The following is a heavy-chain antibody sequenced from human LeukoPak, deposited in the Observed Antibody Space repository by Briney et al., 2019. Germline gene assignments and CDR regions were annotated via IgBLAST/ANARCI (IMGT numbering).Heavy chain of an antibody. Sequence: ASVKVSCKASGGTFSSYAISWVRQAPGQGLEWMGGIIPIFGTANYAQKFQGRVTITADESTSTAYMELSSLRSEDTAVYYCARARGVYDSYYYYYYGMDVWGQGTTVTVSS. V-gene: IGHV1-69*13. J-gene: IGHJ6*02. CDR2: IIPIFGTA. CDR1: GGTFSSYA. D-gene: IGHD5/OR15-5a*01. CDR3: ARARGVYDSYYYYYYGMDV.